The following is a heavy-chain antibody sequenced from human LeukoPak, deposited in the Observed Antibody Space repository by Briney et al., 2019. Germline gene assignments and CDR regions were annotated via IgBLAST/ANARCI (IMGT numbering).Heavy chain of an antibody. CDR1: GVTLSSYW. CDR2: INSGGSST. CDR3: ARNPDYYGSGSYSY. J-gene: IGHJ4*02. Sequence: PGGSLTLSCAASGVTLSSYWRHCVRQAPGKGLVWVSRINSGGSSTSYADSVRGRFTISRDNAKNTLYLQMNSLRAEDTAVYYCARNPDYYGSGSYSYWGQGTLVTVSS. D-gene: IGHD3-10*01. V-gene: IGHV3-74*01.